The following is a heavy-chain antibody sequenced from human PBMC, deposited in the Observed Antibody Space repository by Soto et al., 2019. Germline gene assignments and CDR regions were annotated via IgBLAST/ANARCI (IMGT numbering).Heavy chain of an antibody. V-gene: IGHV3-53*05. CDR2: VYLGDST. CDR1: GFAISDYY. J-gene: IGHJ4*02. CDR3: VKGEYYYDGSAYYPFDY. Sequence: PGGSLRLSCAVSGFAISDYYMSWVRQAPGKGLEWVSVVYLGDSTFYADSVKGRFTIFRDDSKNTAYLQMSSLRPEDTAVYYCVKGEYYYDGSAYYPFDYWGQGRMVTVSS. D-gene: IGHD3-22*01.